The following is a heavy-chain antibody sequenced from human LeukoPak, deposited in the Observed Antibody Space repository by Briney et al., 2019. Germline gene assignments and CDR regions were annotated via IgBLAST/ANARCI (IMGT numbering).Heavy chain of an antibody. CDR1: GYTFTSYD. D-gene: IGHD6-6*01. V-gene: IGHV1-8*01. CDR3: ARAYSSSYYYYGMDV. Sequence: GASVNVSCKASGYTFTSYDINWVRQATGQGLEWMGWMNPNSGNTGYAQKFQGRVTMTRNTSISTAYMELSSLRSEDTAVYYCARAYSSSYYYYGMDVWGQGTTVTVSS. J-gene: IGHJ6*02. CDR2: MNPNSGNT.